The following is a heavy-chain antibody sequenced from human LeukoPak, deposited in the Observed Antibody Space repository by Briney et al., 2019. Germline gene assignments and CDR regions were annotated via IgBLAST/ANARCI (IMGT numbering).Heavy chain of an antibody. CDR2: IYSDGST. CDR1: GFSVSSNY. D-gene: IGHD6-13*01. V-gene: IGHV3-53*01. Sequence: GGSLRLSCTASGFSVSSNYMRWLRQAPGKGLEWVSLIYSDGSTYYADSVKGRFTISRDISKNTLYLQMNSLRAEDTAVYYCAKAPPSSYSYYYGMDVWGQGTTVTVSS. CDR3: AKAPPSSYSYYYGMDV. J-gene: IGHJ6*02.